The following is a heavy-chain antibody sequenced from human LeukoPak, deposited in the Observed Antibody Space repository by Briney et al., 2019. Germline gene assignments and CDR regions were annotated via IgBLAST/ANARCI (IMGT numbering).Heavy chain of an antibody. CDR2: IYYSGST. J-gene: IGHJ4*02. CDR3: ARGLPRAAGYFDY. Sequence: SETLSLTCTVSGGSISSYYWSWIRQPPGKGLEWIGYIYYSGSTNYNPSLKSRVTISVDTSKNQFSLKLSSVTAADTAVYYCARGLPRAAGYFDYWGQGTLVTVSS. CDR1: GGSISSYY. V-gene: IGHV4-59*01. D-gene: IGHD2-15*01.